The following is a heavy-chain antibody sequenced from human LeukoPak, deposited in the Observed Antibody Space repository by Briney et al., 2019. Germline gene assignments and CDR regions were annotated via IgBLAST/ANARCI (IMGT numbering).Heavy chain of an antibody. D-gene: IGHD3-22*01. Sequence: PGGSRRLSCAASGFTFSSYSMNWVRQAPGKGLEWVSYISSSSSTIYYADSVKGRFTISRDNAKNSLYLQMNSLRAEDTAVYYCARDMGRLYYYDSSGYPWTEYFQHWGQGTLVTVSS. J-gene: IGHJ1*01. CDR1: GFTFSSYS. CDR3: ARDMGRLYYYDSSGYPWTEYFQH. CDR2: ISSSSSTI. V-gene: IGHV3-48*01.